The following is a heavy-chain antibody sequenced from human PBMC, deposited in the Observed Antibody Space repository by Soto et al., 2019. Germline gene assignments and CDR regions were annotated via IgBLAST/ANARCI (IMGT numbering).Heavy chain of an antibody. CDR2: INHSGST. V-gene: IGHV4-34*01. D-gene: IGHD5-18*01. CDR3: ARGQLDTAMVTVLGMDV. J-gene: IGHJ6*02. Sequence: SETLSLTCAVYGGSFSGYYWSWIRQPPGKGLEWIGEINHSGSTNYNPSLKSRVTISVDTSKNQFSLKLSSVTAADTAVYYCARGQLDTAMVTVLGMDVWGQGTTVTVSS. CDR1: GGSFSGYY.